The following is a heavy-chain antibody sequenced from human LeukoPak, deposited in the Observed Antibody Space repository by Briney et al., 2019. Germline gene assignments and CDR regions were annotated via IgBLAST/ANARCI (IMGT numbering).Heavy chain of an antibody. V-gene: IGHV3-11*05. Sequence: GGSLRLSCAASGFTFSDFYMTWIRQAPRKGLEWVSYISPSSSYPNYADSVKGRFTISRDNAKNSLYLQMNSLRVEDTAVYYCARGHYGMDVWGQGTTVTVSS. CDR1: GFTFSDFY. CDR2: ISPSSSYP. J-gene: IGHJ6*02. CDR3: ARGHYGMDV.